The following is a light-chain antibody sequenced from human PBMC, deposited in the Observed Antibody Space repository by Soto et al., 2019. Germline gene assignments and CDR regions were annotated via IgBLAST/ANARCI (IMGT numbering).Light chain of an antibody. V-gene: IGLV2-14*01. CDR1: SSDIGDYKD. CDR2: DVS. CDR3: SSYTSTNFVI. Sequence: QSALTQPASVSGSPGQSSTISCTGSSSDIGDYKDVSWYKQHPGKAPKLMIYDVSNRPSGVSNRLSGSKSGNTASLTISRLQAEDEADYYCSSYTSTNFVIFGGGTKLTVL. J-gene: IGLJ2*01.